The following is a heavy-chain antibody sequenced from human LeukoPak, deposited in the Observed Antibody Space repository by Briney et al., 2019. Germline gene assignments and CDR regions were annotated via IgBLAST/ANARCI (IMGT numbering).Heavy chain of an antibody. CDR3: ARGWGFDP. J-gene: IGHJ5*02. CDR1: GFMFKSYA. Sequence: GGSLRLSCAASGFMFKSYAMSWVRQAPGKGLEWVSGISGRGDNTNYADSVKGRFTISRDNSKNTLYLQMNSLRAEDTAVYYCARGWGFDPWGQGTLVTVSS. D-gene: IGHD6-13*01. CDR2: ISGRGDNT. V-gene: IGHV3-23*01.